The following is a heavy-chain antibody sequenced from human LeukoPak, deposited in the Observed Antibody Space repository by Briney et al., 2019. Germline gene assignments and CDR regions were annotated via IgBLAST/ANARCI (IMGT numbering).Heavy chain of an antibody. V-gene: IGHV5-51*03. Sequence: GESLRISCKGSGYSFTSYWIGWVRQMPGKRLEGMGIIYPGDSDTRYSPSFQGQVTISADKSISTAYLQWSSLKASDIAMYYCAFGAGMGEYYFDYWGQGTLVTVSS. CDR1: GYSFTSYW. CDR2: IYPGDSDT. D-gene: IGHD3-16*01. J-gene: IGHJ4*02. CDR3: AFGAGMGEYYFDY.